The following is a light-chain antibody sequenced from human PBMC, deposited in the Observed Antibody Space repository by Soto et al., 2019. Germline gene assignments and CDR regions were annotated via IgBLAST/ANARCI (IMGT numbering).Light chain of an antibody. CDR2: EGI. J-gene: IGLJ3*02. CDR3: GSFTTSRIWV. CDR1: SSTVGGFNV. Sequence: QSALTQPASVSGSPGQSITISCTGTSSTVGGFNVVSWYQQHPGKAPKVIIYEGIKRPSGVSNRFSGSKSGNTASLTISGLQVEDEAEYFCGSFTTSRIWVFGGGTKLTVL. V-gene: IGLV2-14*02.